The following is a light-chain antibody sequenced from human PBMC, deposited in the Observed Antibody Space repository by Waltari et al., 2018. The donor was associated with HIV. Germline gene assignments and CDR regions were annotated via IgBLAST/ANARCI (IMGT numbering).Light chain of an antibody. Sequence: QSALTQPASVSGSPGPSITIPCTGTSSDVGGYNYVPWYQQHPGKAPKLMIYEVSNRPSGVSNRFSGSKSGNTASLTISGLQAEDEADYYCSSYTSSTTLVFGGGTKVTVL. V-gene: IGLV2-14*01. CDR1: SSDVGGYNY. CDR2: EVS. CDR3: SSYTSSTTLV. J-gene: IGLJ3*02.